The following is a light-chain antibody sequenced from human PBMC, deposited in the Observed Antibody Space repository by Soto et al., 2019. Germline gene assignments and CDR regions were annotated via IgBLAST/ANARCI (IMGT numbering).Light chain of an antibody. CDR1: QGIRSD. Sequence: DIQMTQSPSSLSASVGDRVTITCRASQGIRSDLGWYQQKPGEAPMRLIYAASSLQSGVPSRFSGSGSGAEFTLTISSLQPEDFATYFCLQHNSYPRTFGQGTKVDIK. CDR3: LQHNSYPRT. J-gene: IGKJ1*01. V-gene: IGKV1-17*01. CDR2: AAS.